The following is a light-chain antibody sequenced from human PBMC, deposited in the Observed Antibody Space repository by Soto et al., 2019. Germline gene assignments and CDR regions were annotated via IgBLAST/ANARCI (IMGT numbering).Light chain of an antibody. J-gene: IGKJ1*01. CDR3: QQTFTSPA. CDR2: AAS. CDR1: QSISSW. Sequence: DIQMTQSPSTLSASVGDRVTITCRASQSISSWLAWYQQRPGKAPKLLIYAASNLQSGVPSRFSGSGSGTAFTLTISSLQPEDFATYYCQQTFTSPAFGQGTKVDIK. V-gene: IGKV1-39*01.